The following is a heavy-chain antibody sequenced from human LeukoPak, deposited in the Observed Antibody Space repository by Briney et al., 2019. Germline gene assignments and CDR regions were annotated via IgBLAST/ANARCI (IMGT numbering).Heavy chain of an antibody. CDR1: GGSISNNNYY. CDR2: IYYSGSP. J-gene: IGHJ4*02. D-gene: IGHD1-1*01. CDR3: ATWRTAKTGFDY. V-gene: IGHV4-39*01. Sequence: PSETLSLTCTVSGGSISNNNYYWAWIRQPPGKGLGCIGSIYYSGSPSYNPSLKSRVTISVDTSKNQFSLRLSPVTAADTAVYYCATWRTAKTGFDYWGQGTLVTVSS.